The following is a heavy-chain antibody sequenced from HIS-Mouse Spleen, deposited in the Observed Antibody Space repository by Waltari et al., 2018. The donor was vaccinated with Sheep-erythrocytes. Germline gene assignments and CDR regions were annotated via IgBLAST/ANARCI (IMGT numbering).Heavy chain of an antibody. V-gene: IGHV4-59*08. Sequence: QVQLQESGPGLVKPSETLSLTCTVYGGSISSYYWSWIRQPPGKGLEWIGYIYYSGSTNYNPSLKSRVTISVDTSKNQFSLKLSSVTAADTAVYYCARISSRDYYDSSGYYYSDAFDIWGQGTMVTVSS. CDR3: ARISSRDYYDSSGYYYSDAFDI. D-gene: IGHD3-22*01. CDR1: GGSISSYY. CDR2: IYYSGST. J-gene: IGHJ3*02.